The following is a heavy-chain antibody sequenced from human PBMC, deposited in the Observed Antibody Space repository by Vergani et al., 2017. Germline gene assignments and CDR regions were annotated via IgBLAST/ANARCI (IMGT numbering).Heavy chain of an antibody. J-gene: IGHJ4*02. CDR1: GYTFTGHY. D-gene: IGHD3-16*01. CDR3: ARYVTNGTGPGGVDY. CDR2: INPNSGDT. V-gene: IGHV1-2*02. Sequence: QVQLVQSGAEVKKPGASVKVSCKASGYTFTGHYMHWVRQAPGQGLEWMGWINPNSGDTNYAQKFQGRVTMTRDTSIITAYMELSRLRSDDTAVYYCARYVTNGTGPGGVDYRGQGTLGTVSS.